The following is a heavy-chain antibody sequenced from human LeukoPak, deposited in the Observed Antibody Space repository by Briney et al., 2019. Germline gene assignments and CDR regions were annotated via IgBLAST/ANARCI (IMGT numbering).Heavy chain of an antibody. J-gene: IGHJ4*02. D-gene: IGHD2-15*01. CDR2: IYWDDDK. Sequence: SGPTLVKPTQTPTLTCTFSGFSLSTSGVGVGWIRQPPGKALEWLALIYWDDDKRHSPSLKSRLTITKDTSKNQVVLTMTNMDPVDTATYYCALELGYCSGGSCYYPFDYWGQGTLVTVSS. CDR3: ALELGYCSGGSCYYPFDY. V-gene: IGHV2-5*02. CDR1: GFSLSTSGVG.